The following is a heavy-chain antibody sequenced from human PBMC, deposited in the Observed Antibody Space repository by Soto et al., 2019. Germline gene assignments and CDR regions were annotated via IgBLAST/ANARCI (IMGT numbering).Heavy chain of an antibody. V-gene: IGHV3-30*18. CDR1: GFTFSSYG. Sequence: GGSLRLSCAASGFTFSSYGMHWVRQAPGKGLEWVAVISYDGSNKYYADSVKGRFTISRDNSKNTLYLQMNSLRAEDTAVYYCAKGPLKGASSWYNLHYYYYMDVWGKGTTVTVSS. J-gene: IGHJ6*03. CDR3: AKGPLKGASSWYNLHYYYYMDV. D-gene: IGHD6-13*01. CDR2: ISYDGSNK.